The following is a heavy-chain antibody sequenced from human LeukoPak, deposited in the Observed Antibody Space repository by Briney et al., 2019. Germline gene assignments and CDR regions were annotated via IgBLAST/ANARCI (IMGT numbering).Heavy chain of an antibody. CDR2: IRYDGGEQ. D-gene: IGHD6-19*01. CDR3: AKGASGSYGDWFDP. Sequence: GGSLRLSCVASGLTFSNYGMHWVRQAPGKGLDWVAFIRYDGGEQIYADSVKGRFTISRDDSKDTLYLQMDSLRVEDTAVYYCAKGASGSYGDWFDPWGQGTLVTVSS. V-gene: IGHV3-30*02. J-gene: IGHJ5*02. CDR1: GLTFSNYG.